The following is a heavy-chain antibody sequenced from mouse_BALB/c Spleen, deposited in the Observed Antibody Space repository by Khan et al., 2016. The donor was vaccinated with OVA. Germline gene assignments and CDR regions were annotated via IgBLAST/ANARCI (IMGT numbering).Heavy chain of an antibody. J-gene: IGHJ3*01. CDR2: INPSNGYT. V-gene: IGHV1S81*02. D-gene: IGHD2-4*01. CDR3: ARGGAWANMNSWFDY. Sequence: QVQLQQSGAELVKPGASMKLSCKASGYTFTSYNMYWVKQRPGQGLEWIGGINPSNGYTNFNEQFKSKATLTVDKSSSTAYMQLSGLTSDDSAFFYCARGGAWANMNSWFDYWGQGTLVTVSA. CDR1: GYTFTSYN.